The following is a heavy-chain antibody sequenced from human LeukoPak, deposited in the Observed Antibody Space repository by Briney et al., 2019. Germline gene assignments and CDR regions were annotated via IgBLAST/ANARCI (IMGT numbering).Heavy chain of an antibody. CDR2: IYYSGST. V-gene: IGHV4-59*01. J-gene: IGHJ6*02. Sequence: SETLSLTCTVSGGSISSYYWSWIRQPPGKGLEWIGYIYYSGSTNYNPSLKSRVTISVDTSKNQFSLKLSSVTAADTAVYYCARDHAYGGYGYYYYYGMDVWGQGTTVTVSS. CDR1: GGSISSYY. CDR3: ARDHAYGGYGYYYYYGMDV. D-gene: IGHD4-17*01.